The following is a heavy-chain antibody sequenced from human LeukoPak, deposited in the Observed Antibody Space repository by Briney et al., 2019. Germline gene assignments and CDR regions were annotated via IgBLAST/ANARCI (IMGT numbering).Heavy chain of an antibody. CDR3: ARHLSYCSSTTCGAFDI. D-gene: IGHD2-2*01. CDR1: GGSISSSSYY. J-gene: IGHJ3*02. Sequence: PSETLSLTCTVSGGSISSSSYYWGWIRQPPGKGLEWIGSIYYSGSTYYNPSLKSRVTISVDTSKNQFSLKLSSVTAADTAVYYCARHLSYCSSTTCGAFDIWGQGTMVTVSS. CDR2: IYYSGST. V-gene: IGHV4-39*01.